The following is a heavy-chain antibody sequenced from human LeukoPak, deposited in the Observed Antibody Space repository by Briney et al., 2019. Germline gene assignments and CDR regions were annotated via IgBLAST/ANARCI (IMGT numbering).Heavy chain of an antibody. J-gene: IGHJ5*02. D-gene: IGHD3-22*01. CDR1: GFTFSSYA. CDR2: ISGSGGST. CDR3: AKFRDSSCPRGGFDP. Sequence: GGSLRLSCAASGFTFSSYAMSWVRQAPGKGLEWVSAISGSGGSTYYADSVKGRFTISRDNSKNTLHLQMNSLRAEDTAVYYCAKFRDSSCPRGGFDPWGQGTLVTVSS. V-gene: IGHV3-23*01.